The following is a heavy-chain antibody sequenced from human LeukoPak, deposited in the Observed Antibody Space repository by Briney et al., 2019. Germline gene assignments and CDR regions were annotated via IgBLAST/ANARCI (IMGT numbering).Heavy chain of an antibody. Sequence: PGGSLRLSCAASGFTFSSYSMNWVRQAPGKGLEWVSSISSSSSYIYYADSVKGRFTISRDNAKNSLYLQMNSLRAEDTAVYYCARDKYGGPGGFFDYWGQGTLVTVSS. CDR2: ISSSSSYI. CDR3: ARDKYGGPGGFFDY. J-gene: IGHJ4*02. D-gene: IGHD4-23*01. CDR1: GFTFSSYS. V-gene: IGHV3-21*01.